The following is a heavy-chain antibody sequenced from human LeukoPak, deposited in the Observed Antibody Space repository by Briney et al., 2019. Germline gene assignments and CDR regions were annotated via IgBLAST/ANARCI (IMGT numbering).Heavy chain of an antibody. CDR3: ARAYYYGSGSYYYY. CDR1: GGSFSGYY. J-gene: IGHJ4*02. D-gene: IGHD3-10*01. CDR2: INHSGST. Sequence: PSETLSLTCAVYGGSFSGYYWSWIRQPPGKELEWIGEINHSGSTNYNPSLKSRVTISVDTSKNQFSLKLSSVTAADTAVYYCARAYYYGSGSYYYYWGQGTLVTVSS. V-gene: IGHV4-34*01.